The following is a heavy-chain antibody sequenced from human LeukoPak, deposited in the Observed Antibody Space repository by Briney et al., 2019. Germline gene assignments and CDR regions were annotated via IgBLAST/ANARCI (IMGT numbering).Heavy chain of an antibody. CDR1: GFTFSSYG. V-gene: IGHV3-30*03. CDR2: ISYDGSNK. J-gene: IGHJ4*02. Sequence: GGSLRLSCAASGFTFSSYGMHWVRQAPGKGLEWVAVISYDGSNKYYADSVKGRFTISRDNSKNTLYLQMNSLRAEDTAVYYCAREEASSAAIDHWGQGTLVTVSS. D-gene: IGHD6-6*01. CDR3: AREEASSAAIDH.